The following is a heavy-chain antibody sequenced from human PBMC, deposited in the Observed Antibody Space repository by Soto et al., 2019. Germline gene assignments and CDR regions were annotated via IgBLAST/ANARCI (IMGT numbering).Heavy chain of an antibody. J-gene: IGHJ5*02. V-gene: IGHV4-59*08. Sequence: PSETLSLTCTVSGGSISSYYWSWIRQPPGKGLEWIGYIFYSGSTNYNPSLKSRVSITADTSKNQFSLQLDSVTPEDTAVYYCARAWGSGWYLDHWGQGTPVTVSS. CDR2: IFYSGST. CDR3: ARAWGSGWYLDH. D-gene: IGHD6-19*01. CDR1: GGSISSYY.